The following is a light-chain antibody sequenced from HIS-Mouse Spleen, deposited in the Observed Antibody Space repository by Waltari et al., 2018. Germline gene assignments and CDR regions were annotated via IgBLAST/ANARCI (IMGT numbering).Light chain of an antibody. J-gene: IGKJ4*01. CDR2: WAS. Sequence: DIVMTQSPVSLAVSLGERATINCKSSQSVLYSSNNTNYLAWYQQKPGQPPKLLIYWASTRESGVPDRFSGSGSGTDFTLTIRSLQAEDVAVYYCQQYYSTLTFGGGTKVEIK. V-gene: IGKV4-1*01. CDR1: QSVLYSSNNTNY. CDR3: QQYYSTLT.